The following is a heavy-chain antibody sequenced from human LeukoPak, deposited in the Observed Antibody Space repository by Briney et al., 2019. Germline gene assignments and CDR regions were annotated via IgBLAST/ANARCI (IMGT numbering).Heavy chain of an antibody. D-gene: IGHD3-3*01. CDR1: GFTVSSNY. CDR2: IYSGGST. Sequence: GGSLRLSCAASGFTVSSNYMSWVRQAPGKGLEWVSVIYSGGSTYYADSVKGRFTISRDNSKNTLYLQMNSLRAEDTAVYYCARAPYDFWSGYYTRSAFDIWGQGTMVTVSS. CDR3: ARAPYDFWSGYYTRSAFDI. J-gene: IGHJ3*02. V-gene: IGHV3-66*02.